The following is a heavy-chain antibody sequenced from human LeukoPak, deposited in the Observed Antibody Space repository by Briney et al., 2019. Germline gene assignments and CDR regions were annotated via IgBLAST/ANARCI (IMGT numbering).Heavy chain of an antibody. CDR3: ARGGSGYDYFDY. CDR2: IYTSGST. CDR1: GGSIGGYY. D-gene: IGHD5-12*01. V-gene: IGHV4-4*07. J-gene: IGHJ4*02. Sequence: PSETLSLTCTVSGGSIGGYYWSWIRQPAGKGLEWIGRIYTSGSTNYNPSLKSRVTILVDKSKNQFSLKLSSVTAADTAVYYCARGGSGYDYFDYWGQGTLVTVSS.